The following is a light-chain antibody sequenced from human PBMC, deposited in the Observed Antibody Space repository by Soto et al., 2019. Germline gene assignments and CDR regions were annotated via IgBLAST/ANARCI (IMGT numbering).Light chain of an antibody. V-gene: IGKV1-5*01. CDR1: QSIISW. J-gene: IGKJ1*01. CDR3: QQYHSYYPWT. Sequence: DIQMTQSPSTLSASGGERLTITCRASQSIISWLAWYQQKPGKPPKLLIYDASSLESGVPSRFSGSGSGTDFSLTITSLQPDDSATYYCQQYHSYYPWTFGQGTKVDI. CDR2: DAS.